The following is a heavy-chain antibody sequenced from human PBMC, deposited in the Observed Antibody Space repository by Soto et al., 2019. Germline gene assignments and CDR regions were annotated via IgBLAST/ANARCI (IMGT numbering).Heavy chain of an antibody. CDR1: GFTFSSYS. CDR3: ARARASGWVDY. J-gene: IGHJ4*02. V-gene: IGHV3-21*01. Sequence: GGSLRLSCAASGFTFSSYSMNWVRQAPGKGLEWVSSISSSSSYIYYADSVKGRFTISRDNAKNSLYLQMNSLRAEDTAVYYCARARASGWVDYWGQGTLVTVSS. D-gene: IGHD6-19*01. CDR2: ISSSSSYI.